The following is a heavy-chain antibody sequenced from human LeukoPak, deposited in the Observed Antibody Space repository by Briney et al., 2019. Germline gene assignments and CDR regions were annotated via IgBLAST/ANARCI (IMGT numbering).Heavy chain of an antibody. D-gene: IGHD3-22*01. J-gene: IGHJ3*02. CDR3: AKDLLRYYDSSGYYYVDAFDI. Sequence: GGTLRLSYAASGFTFSSYGMSWVRQAPGKGLEWVSAISGSGGSTYYADSVKGRFTISRDNSKNTLYLQMNSLRAEDTAVYYCAKDLLRYYDSSGYYYVDAFDIWGQGTMVTVSS. CDR1: GFTFSSYG. CDR2: ISGSGGST. V-gene: IGHV3-23*01.